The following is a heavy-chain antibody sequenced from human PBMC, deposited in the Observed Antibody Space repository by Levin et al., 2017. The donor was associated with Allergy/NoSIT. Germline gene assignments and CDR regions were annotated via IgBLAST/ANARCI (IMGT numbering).Heavy chain of an antibody. Sequence: GESLKISCKASGYTFTSYDINWVRQATGQGLEWMGWMNPNSGNTGYAQKFQGRVTMTRNTSISTAYMELSSLRSEDTAVYYCARGLSAYTGIWSYYYYYGMDVWGQGTTVTVSS. CDR1: GYTFTSYD. CDR2: MNPNSGNT. CDR3: ARGLSAYTGIWSYYYYYGMDV. J-gene: IGHJ6*02. D-gene: IGHD3-16*01. V-gene: IGHV1-8*01.